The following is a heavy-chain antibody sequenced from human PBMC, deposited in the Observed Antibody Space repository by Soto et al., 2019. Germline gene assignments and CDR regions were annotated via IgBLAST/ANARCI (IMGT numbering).Heavy chain of an antibody. D-gene: IGHD2-2*01. CDR3: AKWGSSKYGMDV. V-gene: IGHV4-39*01. CDR1: GASISSSSYY. Sequence: ESLSLTCPVSGASISSSSYYWGWIRQPPGKGLEWIGSIYYSGSTYYNPSLKSRVTISVDTSKNQFSLKLSSVTAADTAVYYCAKWGSSKYGMDVWGQGTKVTVYS. J-gene: IGHJ6*02. CDR2: IYYSGST.